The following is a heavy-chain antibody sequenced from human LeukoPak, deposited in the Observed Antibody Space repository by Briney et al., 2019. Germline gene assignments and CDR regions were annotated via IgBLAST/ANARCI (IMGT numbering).Heavy chain of an antibody. V-gene: IGHV4-39*07. CDR3: TRDRGQWLVDY. J-gene: IGHJ4*02. CDR1: GGSISSSNYY. CDR2: ISFSGST. Sequence: SETLSLTCTVSGGSISSSNYYWGWIRQPPGTGPQWIGSISFSGSTYYNPSLKSRVTISGDTSKNQFSLKLSSVTAADTAVYYCTRDRGQWLVDYWGQGTLVTVSS. D-gene: IGHD6-19*01.